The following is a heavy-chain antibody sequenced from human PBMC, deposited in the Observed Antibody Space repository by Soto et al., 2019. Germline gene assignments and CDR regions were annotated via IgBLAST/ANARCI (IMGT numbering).Heavy chain of an antibody. J-gene: IGHJ6*02. CDR3: AREKYDYKAYYYYGMDV. Sequence: GGSLRLSCAASGFTFSSYAMHWVRQAPGKGLEWVAVISYDGSNKYYADSVKGRFTISRDNSKNTLYLQMNSLRAEDTAVYYCAREKYDYKAYYYYGMDVWGQGTTVTVSS. D-gene: IGHD4-4*01. V-gene: IGHV3-30-3*01. CDR1: GFTFSSYA. CDR2: ISYDGSNK.